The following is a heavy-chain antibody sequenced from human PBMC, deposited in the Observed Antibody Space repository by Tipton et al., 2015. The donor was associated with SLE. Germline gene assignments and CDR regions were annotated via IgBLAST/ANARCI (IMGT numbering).Heavy chain of an antibody. Sequence: TLSLTCTVSGDSITSYYWSWIRQPPGKGLEWIGYVYDIEFTNYNPSLKSRVTISLDTSKNQFSLKLSSVTPADTAVYYCARGGTSDDRSGNIDYWGQGTLVTASS. CDR3: ARGGTSDDRSGNIDY. D-gene: IGHD3-22*01. CDR1: GDSITSYY. CDR2: VYDIEFT. J-gene: IGHJ4*02. V-gene: IGHV4-59*01.